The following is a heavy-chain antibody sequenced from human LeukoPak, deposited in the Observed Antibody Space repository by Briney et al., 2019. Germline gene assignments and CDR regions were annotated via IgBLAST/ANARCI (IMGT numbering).Heavy chain of an antibody. CDR3: AKGSGYCSGGSCSKNDRGRFDP. CDR2: ISGSGGSI. J-gene: IGHJ5*02. Sequence: GGTLRLSCAASGFTFSSYGMSWVRQAPGKGLEWVSAISGSGGSIYYADSVKGRFTISRDNSKNTLYLQMNSLRAEDTAVYYCAKGSGYCSGGSCSKNDRGRFDPWGQGTLVTVSS. V-gene: IGHV3-23*01. CDR1: GFTFSSYG. D-gene: IGHD2-15*01.